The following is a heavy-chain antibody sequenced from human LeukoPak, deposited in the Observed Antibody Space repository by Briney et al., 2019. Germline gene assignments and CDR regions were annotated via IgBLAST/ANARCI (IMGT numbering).Heavy chain of an antibody. CDR1: GYTFTGYY. CDR3: ARGSLDTAMVQLDY. CDR2: INPNSGGT. J-gene: IGHJ4*02. V-gene: IGHV1-2*02. D-gene: IGHD5-18*01. Sequence: GASLKVSCKASGYTFTGYYMHWVRQAPGQGLEWMGWINPNSGGTNYAQKFQGRVTMTRDTSISTAYMELSRLRSDDTAVYYCARGSLDTAMVQLDYWGQGTLVTVSS.